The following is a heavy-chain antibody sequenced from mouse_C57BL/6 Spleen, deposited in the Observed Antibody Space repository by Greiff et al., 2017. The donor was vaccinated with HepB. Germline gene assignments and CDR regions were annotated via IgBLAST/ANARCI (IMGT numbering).Heavy chain of an antibody. CDR1: GYTFTSYW. D-gene: IGHD1-1*01. CDR3: ARPGSRNWYFDV. CDR2: IDPSDSYT. V-gene: IGHV1-69*01. Sequence: VQLQQPGAELVMPGASVKLSCKASGYTFTSYWMHWVKQRPGQGLEWIGEIDPSDSYTNYNQKFKGKSTLTVDKSSSTAYMQLSSLTSEDSAVYYCARPGSRNWYFDVWGTGTTVTVSS. J-gene: IGHJ1*03.